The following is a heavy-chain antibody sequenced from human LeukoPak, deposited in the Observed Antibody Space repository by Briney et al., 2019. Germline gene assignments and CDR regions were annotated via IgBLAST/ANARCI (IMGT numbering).Heavy chain of an antibody. J-gene: IGHJ4*03. CDR1: GVSISSYY. CDR3: AGGPAGTAFDD. V-gene: IGHV4-4*07. CDR2: IYTSGNT. D-gene: IGHD1-1*01. Sequence: SETLSLTCTVSGVSISSYYWSWIRQPAGQGLEWIGRIYTSGNTNYKPSLKSRLTISVDKSKNHLSLKLSSLTASDTAFYYCAGGPAGTAFDDWGHGTLVTVSS.